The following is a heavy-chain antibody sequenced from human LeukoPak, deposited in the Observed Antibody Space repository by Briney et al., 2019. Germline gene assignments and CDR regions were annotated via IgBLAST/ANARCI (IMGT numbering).Heavy chain of an antibody. Sequence: GGSLRLSCAASGFSFSSYAMSWVRQAPGTGLEGASAISGSGGSTYYADSVKGRFTISRDNSKNSLYLQMNSLRAEDTAVYYCAKTPVVPAAIGYMDVWGKGTTVTVSS. CDR1: GFSFSSYA. CDR3: AKTPVVPAAIGYMDV. V-gene: IGHV3-23*01. D-gene: IGHD2-2*02. CDR2: ISGSGGST. J-gene: IGHJ6*03.